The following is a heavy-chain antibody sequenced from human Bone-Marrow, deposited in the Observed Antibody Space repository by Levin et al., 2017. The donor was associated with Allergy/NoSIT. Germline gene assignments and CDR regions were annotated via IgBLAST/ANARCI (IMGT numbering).Heavy chain of an antibody. J-gene: IGHJ4*02. CDR3: ARDSTYGLGKNPDY. D-gene: IGHD3-10*01. Sequence: GGSLRLSCVASGFPFPSHAMTWVRQAPGKGLEWVSGITNSGDNTYYADSVKGRFTISRDNSKNTLYLQMNSLRPEDTAVYYCARDSTYGLGKNPDYWGRGTLVTVSS. CDR1: GFPFPSHA. V-gene: IGHV3-23*01. CDR2: ITNSGDNT.